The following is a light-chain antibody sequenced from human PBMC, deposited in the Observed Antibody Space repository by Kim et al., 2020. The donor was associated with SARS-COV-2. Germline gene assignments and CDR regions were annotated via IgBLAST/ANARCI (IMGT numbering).Light chain of an antibody. J-gene: IGKJ2*03. Sequence: RATLNCKSSQTVLYNSNTKNDLAWYQQKPGQAPKLLIYWASIRESGVSDRFSGSGSETEFTLTISSLQAEDVAVYYCQQYYSTPPSFGQGTKLEI. V-gene: IGKV4-1*01. CDR2: WAS. CDR3: QQYYSTPPS. CDR1: QTVLYNSNTKND.